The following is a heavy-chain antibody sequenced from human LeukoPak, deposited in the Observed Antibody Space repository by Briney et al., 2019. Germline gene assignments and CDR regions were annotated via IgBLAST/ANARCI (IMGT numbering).Heavy chain of an antibody. CDR2: IWYDGSNK. J-gene: IGHJ5*02. CDR1: GFTFSTYG. Sequence: GGSLRLSCAASGFTFSTYGMQWVRQAPGKGLEWVAVIWYDGSNKYYADSVKGRFTISRDNSKNTLYLQMNSLRVEDTAVYYCAKDRSTIHDHSHYALTPSGQGIQVTVSS. V-gene: IGHV3-33*06. D-gene: IGHD4-11*01. CDR3: AKDRSTIHDHSHYALTP.